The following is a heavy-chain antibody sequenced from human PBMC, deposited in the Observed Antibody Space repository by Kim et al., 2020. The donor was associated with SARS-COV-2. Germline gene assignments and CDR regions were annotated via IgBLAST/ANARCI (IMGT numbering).Heavy chain of an antibody. D-gene: IGHD1-26*01. J-gene: IGHJ6*02. CDR1: GFTFSSYE. CDR3: ARDGRDVKWELLTTRDYYYCMDV. Sequence: GGSLRLSCAASGFTFSSYEMNWVRQAPGKGLEWVSYISSSGSTIYYADSVKGRFTISRDNAKNSLYLQMNSLRAEDTAVYYCARDGRDVKWELLTTRDYYYCMDVWGQGTTVTVSS. CDR2: ISSSGSTI. V-gene: IGHV3-48*03.